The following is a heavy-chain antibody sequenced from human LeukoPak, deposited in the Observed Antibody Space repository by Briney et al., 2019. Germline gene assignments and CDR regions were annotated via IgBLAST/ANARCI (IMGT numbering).Heavy chain of an antibody. D-gene: IGHD2-2*01. V-gene: IGHV3-30-3*01. Sequence: GGSLRLSCAASGFTFSSYAMNWVRQAPGKGLEWVAVISYDGSTTYYADSVKGRFTISRDNSKNTLYLQMNSLRAEDTAVYYCARGIPAVLDYWGQGTLVTVSS. CDR1: GFTFSSYA. CDR2: ISYDGSTT. J-gene: IGHJ4*02. CDR3: ARGIPAVLDY.